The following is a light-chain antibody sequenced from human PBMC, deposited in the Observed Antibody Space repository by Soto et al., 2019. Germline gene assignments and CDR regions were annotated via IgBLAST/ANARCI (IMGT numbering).Light chain of an antibody. Sequence: SATTLSVSPGERATFLCGASQSVSSNLAWYQQTPGQAPRLLIYGASIRATGIPARFSGSGSGTEFTLTISRLEPEDFTVYYCQQYGSSLIPFGQGTRLEI. V-gene: IGKV3-20*01. J-gene: IGKJ5*01. CDR3: QQYGSSLIP. CDR1: QSVSSN. CDR2: GAS.